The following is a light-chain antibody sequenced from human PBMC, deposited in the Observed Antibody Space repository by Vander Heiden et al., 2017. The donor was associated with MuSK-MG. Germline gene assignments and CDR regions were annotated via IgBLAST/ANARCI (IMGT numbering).Light chain of an antibody. Sequence: DIVMTQSPDSLAVSLGERATINCKSSQSVLYSSNNKKYLAWYQQKPGQPPKLLIYWASTRQSGVPDRFSGSGSGTDFTLTISSLQAEDVAVYYCQQDDSTPLTFGGGTKVXIK. CDR1: QSVLYSSNNKKY. CDR2: WAS. V-gene: IGKV4-1*01. J-gene: IGKJ4*01. CDR3: QQDDSTPLT.